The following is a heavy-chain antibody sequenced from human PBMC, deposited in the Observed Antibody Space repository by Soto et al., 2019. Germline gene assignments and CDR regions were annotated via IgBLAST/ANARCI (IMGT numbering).Heavy chain of an antibody. Sequence: QVQLVESGGGVVQPGRSLRLSCAASGLTFSRYAMHWVRQVPGKGLEWVAVISDDGSKKYYVDSVKGRFSISIDKSRNTLYLQMNSLRAEDTAVYFCAGERETSSWFLSGFEYWGQGTLVTVSS. V-gene: IGHV3-30-3*01. D-gene: IGHD6-13*01. CDR2: ISDDGSKK. CDR1: GLTFSRYA. CDR3: AGERETSSWFLSGFEY. J-gene: IGHJ4*02.